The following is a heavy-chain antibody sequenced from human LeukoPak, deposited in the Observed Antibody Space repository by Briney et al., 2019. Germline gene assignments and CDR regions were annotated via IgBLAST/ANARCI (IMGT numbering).Heavy chain of an antibody. J-gene: IGHJ4*02. Sequence: PGGSLRLSCAASGFTVSSNYMSWVRQAPGKGLEWVSVIYSGGSTYYADSVKGRFTISRDNSKNTLYLQMNSLRAEDTAVYYCTTRGYYDSSGYYYFDYWGQGTLVTVSS. CDR2: IYSGGST. CDR1: GFTVSSNY. D-gene: IGHD3-22*01. CDR3: TTRGYYDSSGYYYFDY. V-gene: IGHV3-53*01.